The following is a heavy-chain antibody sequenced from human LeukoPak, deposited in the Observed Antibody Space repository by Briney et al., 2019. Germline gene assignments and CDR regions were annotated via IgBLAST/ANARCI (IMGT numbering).Heavy chain of an antibody. J-gene: IGHJ4*02. Sequence: GGSLRLSCAASGFTFSSYSMNWVRQAPGKGLEWVSSISSSSSYIYYADSVKGRFTISRDNAKNSLYLQMNSLRAEDTAVYHCARANFYDSSGYLDYWGQGTLVTVSS. CDR1: GFTFSSYS. V-gene: IGHV3-21*01. CDR2: ISSSSSYI. CDR3: ARANFYDSSGYLDY. D-gene: IGHD3-22*01.